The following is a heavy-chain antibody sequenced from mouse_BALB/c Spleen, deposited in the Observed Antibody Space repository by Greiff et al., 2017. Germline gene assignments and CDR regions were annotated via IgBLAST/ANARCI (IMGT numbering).Heavy chain of an antibody. CDR2: ISTYYGNT. V-gene: IGHV1-67*01. Sequence: QVQLKESGPELVRPGVSVKISCKGSGYTFTDYAMHWVKQSHAKSLEWIGVISTYYGNTNYNQKFKSKATMTVDKSSSTAYMELARLTSEDSAIYYCAREGYGNYWYFDVWGAGTTVTVSS. CDR1: GYTFTDYA. J-gene: IGHJ1*01. D-gene: IGHD2-10*02. CDR3: AREGYGNYWYFDV.